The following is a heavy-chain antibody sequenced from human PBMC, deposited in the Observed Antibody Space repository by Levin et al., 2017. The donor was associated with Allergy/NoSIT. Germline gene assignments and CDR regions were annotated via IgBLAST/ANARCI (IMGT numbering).Heavy chain of an antibody. CDR2: IYYSGST. J-gene: IGHJ4*02. Sequence: SETLSLTCTVSGGSISSYYWSWIRQPPGKGLEWIGYIYYSGSTNYNPSLKSRVTISVDTSKNQFSLKLSSVTAADTAVYYCARVSVGYGDSTFDYWGQGTLVTVSS. CDR1: GGSISSYY. CDR3: ARVSVGYGDSTFDY. D-gene: IGHD4-17*01. V-gene: IGHV4-59*01.